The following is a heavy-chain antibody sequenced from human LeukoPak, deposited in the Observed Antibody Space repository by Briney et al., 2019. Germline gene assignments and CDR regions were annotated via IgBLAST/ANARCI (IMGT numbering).Heavy chain of an antibody. D-gene: IGHD1-26*01. V-gene: IGHV4-59*08. Sequence: SETLSLTCTVSGVSISTYDWNWIRQSPGKGLEWIGNIYYSGSTNYNPSLKSRVTISVDTSKNQFSLKLSSVTAADTAVYYCARLEWELNFDYWGQGTLVTVSS. CDR3: ARLEWELNFDY. CDR2: IYYSGST. CDR1: GVSISTYD. J-gene: IGHJ4*02.